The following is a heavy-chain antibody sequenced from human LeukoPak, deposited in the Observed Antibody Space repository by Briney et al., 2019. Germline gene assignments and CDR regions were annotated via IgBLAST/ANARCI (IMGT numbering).Heavy chain of an antibody. Sequence: GGSLRLSCAASGFTFNRYAMHWVRQAPGKGLEWVAFIWYDGSNKYYADSVKGRFTVSRDNSKNTLYLQMNSLRAEDTAVYYRAKDERGYYDSSGFFGAIDYWGQGSLVSVSS. CDR1: GFTFNRYA. V-gene: IGHV3-30*02. CDR2: IWYDGSNK. D-gene: IGHD3-22*01. J-gene: IGHJ4*02. CDR3: AKDERGYYDSSGFFGAIDY.